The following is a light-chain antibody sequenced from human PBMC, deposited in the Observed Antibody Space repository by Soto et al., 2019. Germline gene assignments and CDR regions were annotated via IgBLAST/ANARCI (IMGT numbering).Light chain of an antibody. CDR2: EVS. CDR3: CSYTSTSTHV. Sequence: QSARGQPASVSVSPAQSITISCTGTSRDVGGYNYVPWYQHHPGKAPKLIIYEVSYRPSGVSNRFSGSKSGNTASLTISGLQADDEADYYCCSYTSTSTHVFGTGTKVTVL. J-gene: IGLJ1*01. CDR1: SRDVGGYNY. V-gene: IGLV2-14*01.